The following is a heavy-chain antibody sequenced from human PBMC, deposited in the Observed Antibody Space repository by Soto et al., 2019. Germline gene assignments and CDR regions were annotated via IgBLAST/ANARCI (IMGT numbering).Heavy chain of an antibody. J-gene: IGHJ4*02. D-gene: IGHD2-15*01. Sequence: SETLSLTCTVSGCSISSYYWSWIRQPPGKGLEWIGYIYYSGSTNYNPSLKSRVTRSVDTSKNQFSLKLSSVTAADTAVYYCARERRYCSGGSCQGHYFDYWGQGTLVTVSS. CDR3: ARERRYCSGGSCQGHYFDY. CDR2: IYYSGST. V-gene: IGHV4-59*01. CDR1: GCSISSYY.